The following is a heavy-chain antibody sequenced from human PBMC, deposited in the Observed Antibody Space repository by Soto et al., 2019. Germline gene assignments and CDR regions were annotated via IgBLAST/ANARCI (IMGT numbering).Heavy chain of an antibody. CDR3: ASSIAARYYYYYYMDV. D-gene: IGHD6-6*01. V-gene: IGHV4-39*01. CDR1: GGSISSSSYY. CDR2: IYYSGST. Sequence: SETLSLTYTVSGGSISSSSYYWGWIRQPPGKGLEWIGSIYYSGSTYYNPSLKSRVTISVDTSKNQVSLKLSSVTAADTAVYYCASSIAARYYYYYYMDVWGKGTTVTVSS. J-gene: IGHJ6*03.